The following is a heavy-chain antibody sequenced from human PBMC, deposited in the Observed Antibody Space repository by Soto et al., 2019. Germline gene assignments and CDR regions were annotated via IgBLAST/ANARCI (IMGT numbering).Heavy chain of an antibody. D-gene: IGHD1-20*01. J-gene: IGHJ3*02. CDR3: ARAITSDAFNR. V-gene: IGHV3-21*01. Sequence: EVQLVESGGGLVKPGGSLRLSCAASGFTFSSYSMNWVRQAPGKGLEWVSSISSGTNYIYYADSLKGRFTISRDNAKNSLYLQMNSLRAEDTALYYCARAITSDAFNRWGQGTMVTVSS. CDR1: GFTFSSYS. CDR2: ISSGTNYI.